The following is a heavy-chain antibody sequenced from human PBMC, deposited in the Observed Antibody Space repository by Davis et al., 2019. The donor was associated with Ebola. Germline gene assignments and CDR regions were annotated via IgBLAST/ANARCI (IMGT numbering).Heavy chain of an antibody. V-gene: IGHV5-51*01. D-gene: IGHD3-16*02. Sequence: GESLKISCQASGDSFSTHWIGWVRQMPGKGLEWMGIIFTGDSDTRYSPSFQGQVTISVDNSINTAYLQWSSLEASDTAMYYCARPRAILVGRVITSFFDYWGQGTLVTVSS. CDR3: ARPRAILVGRVITSFFDY. CDR1: GDSFSTHW. J-gene: IGHJ4*02. CDR2: IFTGDSDT.